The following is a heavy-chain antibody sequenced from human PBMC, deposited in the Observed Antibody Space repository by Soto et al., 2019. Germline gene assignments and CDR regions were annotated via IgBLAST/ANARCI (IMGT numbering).Heavy chain of an antibody. Sequence: SETLSLTCTVSGGSISSYYWSWIRQPPGKGLEWIGYIYYSGSTNYNPSLKSRVTISVDTSKYQFSLKLSSVTAADTAVYYCARLGGYSGYDFVYFDYWGQGTLVTVSS. D-gene: IGHD5-12*01. CDR2: IYYSGST. CDR3: ARLGGYSGYDFVYFDY. V-gene: IGHV4-59*08. CDR1: GGSISSYY. J-gene: IGHJ4*02.